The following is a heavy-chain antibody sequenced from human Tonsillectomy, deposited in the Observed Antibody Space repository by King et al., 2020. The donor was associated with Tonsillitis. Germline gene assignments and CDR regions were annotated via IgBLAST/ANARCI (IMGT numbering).Heavy chain of an antibody. D-gene: IGHD3-10*01. CDR1: GYTFTGYH. J-gene: IGHJ3*02. Sequence: QLVQSGAEVKKPGASVKVYCKASGYTFTGYHMHWVRQARGQGLEWMGWISPNSGGTNYAQMFQGRVTMTRDTSITTAYMELSGLRADDTAVYYCSKIGTAYGAFDIWGQGTMVTVSS. CDR3: SKIGTAYGAFDI. V-gene: IGHV1-2*02. CDR2: ISPNSGGT.